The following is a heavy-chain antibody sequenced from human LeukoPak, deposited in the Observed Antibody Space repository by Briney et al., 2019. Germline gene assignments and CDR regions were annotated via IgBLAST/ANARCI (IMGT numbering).Heavy chain of an antibody. CDR1: GGSISSSSYY. D-gene: IGHD3-22*01. CDR3: AKAGDSSGYWFLFDY. V-gene: IGHV4-39*07. Sequence: SETLSLTCTVSGGSISSSSYYWGWIRQPPGKGLEWIGSIYYSGSTYYNPSLKSRVTISVDTSKNQFSLKLSSVTAADTAVYYCAKAGDSSGYWFLFDYWGQGTLVTVSS. J-gene: IGHJ4*02. CDR2: IYYSGST.